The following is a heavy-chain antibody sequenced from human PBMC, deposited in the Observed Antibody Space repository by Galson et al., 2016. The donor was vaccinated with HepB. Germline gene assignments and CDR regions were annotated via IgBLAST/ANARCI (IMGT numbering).Heavy chain of an antibody. CDR3: ARVPASTRFDY. Sequence: TLSLTCTVSGASISSSSYYWGWIRQPPGKGLEWIASISYSGSTTYYNPSLKSRVTISIDTSKNQFSLKLSSVTAADTAVYYCARVPASTRFDYWGQGTLVTVSS. CDR2: ISYSGSTT. CDR1: GASISSSSYY. J-gene: IGHJ4*02. V-gene: IGHV4-39*07. D-gene: IGHD3-3*02.